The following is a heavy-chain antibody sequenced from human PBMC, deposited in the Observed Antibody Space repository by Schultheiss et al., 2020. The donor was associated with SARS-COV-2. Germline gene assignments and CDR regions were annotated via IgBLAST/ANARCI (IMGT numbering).Heavy chain of an antibody. D-gene: IGHD5-24*01. J-gene: IGHJ4*02. V-gene: IGHV3-21*01. CDR1: GFTFSSYS. CDR2: ISSSSSYI. Sequence: GGSLRLSCAASGFTFSSYSMNWVRQAPGKGLEWVLSISSSSSYIYYADSVKGRFTISRDNAKNSLYLQMNSLRAEDTAVYYCAMDGYNFWGIQHYWGQGTLVTVSS. CDR3: AMDGYNFWGIQHY.